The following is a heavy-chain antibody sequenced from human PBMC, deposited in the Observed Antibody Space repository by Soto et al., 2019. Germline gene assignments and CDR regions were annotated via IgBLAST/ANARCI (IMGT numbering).Heavy chain of an antibody. CDR2: IDWDDDK. D-gene: IGHD3-10*01. CDR1: GFSLSTSGMC. CDR3: ARIRSYYGSGSYDWFDP. V-gene: IGHV2-70*01. Sequence: SGPTLVNPTQTLTLTCTFSGFSLSTSGMCVSWIRQPPGKALEWLALIDWDDDKYYSTSLKTRLTISKDTSKNQVVLTMTNMDPVDTATYYCARIRSYYGSGSYDWFDPRGQGTLVTVSS. J-gene: IGHJ5*02.